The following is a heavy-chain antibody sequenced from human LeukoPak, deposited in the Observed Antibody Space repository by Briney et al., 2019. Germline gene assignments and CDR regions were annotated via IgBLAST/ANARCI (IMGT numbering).Heavy chain of an antibody. J-gene: IGHJ3*02. CDR2: IYYSGST. V-gene: IGHV4-28*01. D-gene: IGHD6-6*01. CDR1: GYSISSSNW. Sequence: SETLSLTCAVSGYSISSSNWWGWIRQPPGKGLEWIGYIYYSGSTYYNPSLKSRVTMSVDTSKNQFSLKLSSVTAVDTAVYYWARWAVGSSSGKYNDALDIWGQGTMVTVSS. CDR3: ARWAVGSSSGKYNDALDI.